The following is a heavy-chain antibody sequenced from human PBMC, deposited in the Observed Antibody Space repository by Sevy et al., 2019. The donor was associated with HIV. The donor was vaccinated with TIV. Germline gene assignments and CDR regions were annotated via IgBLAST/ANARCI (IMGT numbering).Heavy chain of an antibody. Sequence: GESLKISCKGSEYSFRTYWIGWVRQMPGKGLEWMGIIYPDDSDTRYSPSFQGQVTISADKSINTAYLQWHSLRASDSAMYYCARHHASYGVTGYYYYSGLDVWGQGTTVTVSS. CDR2: IYPDDSDT. J-gene: IGHJ6*02. V-gene: IGHV5-51*01. CDR1: EYSFRTYW. D-gene: IGHD4-17*01. CDR3: ARHHASYGVTGYYYYSGLDV.